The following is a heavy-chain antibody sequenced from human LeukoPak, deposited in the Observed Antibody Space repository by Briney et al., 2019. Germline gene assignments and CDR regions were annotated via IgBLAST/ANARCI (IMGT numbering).Heavy chain of an antibody. CDR2: IKHSGST. J-gene: IGHJ4*02. D-gene: IGHD2-2*01. CDR3: ARGLGYCSSTSCSFDY. Sequence: SETLSLTCAVYGGSFSGYYWSWIRQPPGKGLEWIGEIKHSGSTNYNPSLKSRVTISVDTSKNQFSLKLSSVTAADTAVYYCARGLGYCSSTSCSFDYWGQGTLVTVSS. CDR1: GGSFSGYY. V-gene: IGHV4-34*01.